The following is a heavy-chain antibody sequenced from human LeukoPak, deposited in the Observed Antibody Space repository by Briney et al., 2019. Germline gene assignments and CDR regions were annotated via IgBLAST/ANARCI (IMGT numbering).Heavy chain of an antibody. CDR1: GFTFSSYA. D-gene: IGHD1-26*01. CDR3: ARTRVSYWVPEPDY. CDR2: ISGSGDST. V-gene: IGHV3-23*01. J-gene: IGHJ4*02. Sequence: GGSLRLSCAASGFTFSSYAMNWVRQAPGKGLEWVSGISGSGDSTYYVDSVKGRFTISRDNSKNTLYLQMNSLRAEDTAVYYCARTRVSYWVPEPDYWGQGTLVTVSS.